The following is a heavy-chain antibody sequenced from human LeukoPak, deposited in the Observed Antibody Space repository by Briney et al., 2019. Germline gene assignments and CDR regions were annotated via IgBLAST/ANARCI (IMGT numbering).Heavy chain of an antibody. V-gene: IGHV5-51*01. J-gene: IGHJ6*02. Sequence: GESLKISCKGSGYSFTSYWIGWVRQMSGKGLEWVGIIYPGDSDTRYSPSFQGQVIISADKSISTAYLQWSSLKASDTAMYYCARRPGKNYYGMDVWGQGTTVTVSS. CDR1: GYSFTSYW. D-gene: IGHD3-10*01. CDR3: ARRPGKNYYGMDV. CDR2: IYPGDSDT.